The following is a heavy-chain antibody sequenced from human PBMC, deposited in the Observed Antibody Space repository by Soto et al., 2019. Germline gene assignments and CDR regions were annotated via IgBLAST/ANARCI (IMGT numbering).Heavy chain of an antibody. CDR1: GFTFSSYG. D-gene: IGHD3-10*02. Sequence: GGSLRLSCAASGFTFSSYGMHWVRQAPGKGLEWVAVISYDGSNKYYADSVKGRFTISRDNSKNTLYLQMNSLRAEDTAVYYCAKDMFRWSPYGGFDPWGQGTLVTVSS. J-gene: IGHJ5*02. CDR2: ISYDGSNK. CDR3: AKDMFRWSPYGGFDP. V-gene: IGHV3-30*18.